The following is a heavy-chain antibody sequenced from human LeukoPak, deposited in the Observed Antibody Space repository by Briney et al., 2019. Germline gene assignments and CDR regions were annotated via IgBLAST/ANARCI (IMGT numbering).Heavy chain of an antibody. CDR2: ISSSSSYI. V-gene: IGHV3-21*01. CDR3: ARDRFYGSGSYAHFDY. CDR1: GFTFSSYS. Sequence: GGSLRLSCAASGFTFSSYSMNWVRQAPGKGPEWVSSISSSSSYIYYADSVKGRFTISRDNAKNSLYLQMNSLRVEDTAVYYCARDRFYGSGSYAHFDYWGQGTLVTVSS. D-gene: IGHD3-10*01. J-gene: IGHJ4*02.